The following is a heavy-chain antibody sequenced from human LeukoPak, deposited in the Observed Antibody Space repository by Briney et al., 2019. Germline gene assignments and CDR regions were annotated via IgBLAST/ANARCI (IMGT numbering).Heavy chain of an antibody. D-gene: IGHD3-3*01. J-gene: IGHJ5*02. CDR1: GYTFTGYY. Sequence: ASVTVSCKASGYTFTGYYMHWARQAPGQGLEWMGWINPNSGGTNYAQKFQGRVTMTRDTSISTAYMELSRLRSDDTAVYYCARSHGGITIRNWFDPWGQGTLVTVSS. CDR3: ARSHGGITIRNWFDP. V-gene: IGHV1-2*02. CDR2: INPNSGGT.